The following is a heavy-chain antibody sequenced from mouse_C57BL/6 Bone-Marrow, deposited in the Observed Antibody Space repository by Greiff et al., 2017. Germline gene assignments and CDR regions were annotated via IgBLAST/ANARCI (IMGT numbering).Heavy chain of an antibody. Sequence: EVKLVESGGDLVKPGGSLKLSCAASGFTFSSYGMSWVRQTPDKRLEWVATISSGGSYTYYPDSVKGRFTISRDNAKNTLYLQMSSLKYENTAMYYCARPVSSYYFDYWGQGTTLTVSS. CDR2: ISSGGSYT. J-gene: IGHJ2*01. V-gene: IGHV5-6*01. D-gene: IGHD1-1*01. CDR1: GFTFSSYG. CDR3: ARPVSSYYFDY.